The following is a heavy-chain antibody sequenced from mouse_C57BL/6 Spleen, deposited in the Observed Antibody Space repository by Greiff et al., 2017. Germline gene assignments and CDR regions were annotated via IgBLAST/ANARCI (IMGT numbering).Heavy chain of an antibody. D-gene: IGHD4-1*01. CDR3: ALGSPMGY. CDR2: IYPGSGNT. CDR1: GYTFTDYY. J-gene: IGHJ4*01. V-gene: IGHV1-76*01. Sequence: QVTLKESGAELVRPGASVKLSCKASGYTFTDYYINWVKQRPGQGLEWIARIYPGSGNTYYNEKFKGKATLTAEKSSSTAYMQLSSLTSEYSAVYFCALGSPMGYWGQGTSVTVSS.